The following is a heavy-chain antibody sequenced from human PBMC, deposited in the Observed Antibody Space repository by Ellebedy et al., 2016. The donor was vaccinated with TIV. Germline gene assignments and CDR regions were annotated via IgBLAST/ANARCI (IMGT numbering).Heavy chain of an antibody. CDR1: GFTFSAYY. CDR3: ATRGGY. Sequence: GGSLRLSXAASGFTFSAYYMTWIRQPPGQRLEWISYIGFTESTKYYADSVKGRFTISRDNSKNTLYLQMNSLRAEDTALYYCATRGGYWGQGTLVTVSS. J-gene: IGHJ4*02. V-gene: IGHV3-11*01. CDR2: IGFTESTK.